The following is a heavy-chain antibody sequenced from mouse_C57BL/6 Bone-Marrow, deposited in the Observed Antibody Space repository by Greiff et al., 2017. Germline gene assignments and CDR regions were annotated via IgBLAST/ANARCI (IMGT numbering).Heavy chain of an antibody. CDR2: INPSSGYT. Sequence: QVHVKQSGAELARPGASVKMSCKASGYTFTSYTMHWVKQRPGQGLEWIGYINPSSGYTKYNQKFKDKATLTADKSSSTAYMQLSSLTSEDSAVYYCAREGIYYDYDGRYYYAMDYWGQGTSVTVSS. CDR3: AREGIYYDYDGRYYYAMDY. D-gene: IGHD2-4*01. V-gene: IGHV1-4*01. CDR1: GYTFTSYT. J-gene: IGHJ4*01.